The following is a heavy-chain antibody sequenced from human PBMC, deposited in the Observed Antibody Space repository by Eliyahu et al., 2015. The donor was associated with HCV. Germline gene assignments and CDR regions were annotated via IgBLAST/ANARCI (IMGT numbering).Heavy chain of an antibody. Sequence: QVQLQQWGAGLLKPSETLSLTCAVXGGSFSXXYWSWIRQPPGKGLEWIGEINHSGSTNYNPSLKSRVTISVDTSKNQFSLKLSSVTAADTAVYYCARRGLWFGELLFPSEPFDYWGQGTLVTVSS. D-gene: IGHD3-10*01. CDR2: INHSGST. CDR3: ARRGLWFGELLFPSEPFDY. V-gene: IGHV4-34*01. J-gene: IGHJ4*02. CDR1: GGSFSXXY.